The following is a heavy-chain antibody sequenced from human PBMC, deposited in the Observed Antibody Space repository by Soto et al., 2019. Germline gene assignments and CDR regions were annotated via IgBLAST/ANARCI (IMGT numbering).Heavy chain of an antibody. CDR1: GFAFSNYA. J-gene: IGHJ4*02. V-gene: IGHV3-64D*06. CDR2: ISSNGGST. Sequence: GGSLRLSCSVFGFAFSNYAMHWVRQAPGKGLQYVSSISSNGGSTYYADSVKGRFTISRDNSKNTLYLQMSSLRLEDTAVYYCVKDRYVDYWGQGXLVTVSS. CDR3: VKDRYVDY.